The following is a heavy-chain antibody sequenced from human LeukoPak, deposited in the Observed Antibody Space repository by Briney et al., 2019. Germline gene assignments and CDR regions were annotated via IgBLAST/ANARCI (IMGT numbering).Heavy chain of an antibody. CDR2: INPNSGGT. Sequence: GASVKVSCKASGYTFTGYYMHWVRQAPGQGLEWMGWINPNSGGTNYARKFQGWVTMTRDTSISTAYMELSRLRSDDTAVYYCARDSLRGLGEYDYWGQGTLVTVSS. CDR3: ARDSLRGLGEYDY. D-gene: IGHD3-16*01. J-gene: IGHJ4*02. V-gene: IGHV1-2*04. CDR1: GYTFTGYY.